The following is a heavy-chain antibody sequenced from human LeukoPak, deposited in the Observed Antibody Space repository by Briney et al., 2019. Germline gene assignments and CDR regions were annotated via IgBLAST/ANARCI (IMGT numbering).Heavy chain of an antibody. D-gene: IGHD6-13*01. CDR3: AREGIAAALDY. Sequence: GGSLRLSCAASGFTFSNYWMSWVRQAPGKGLEWVANIKPDVSEIYYVDSVKGRFTISRDNAKNYLYLQMNSPRAEDTALYYCAREGIAAALDYWGQGTLVTVSS. J-gene: IGHJ4*02. CDR2: IKPDVSEI. CDR1: GFTFSNYW. V-gene: IGHV3-7*03.